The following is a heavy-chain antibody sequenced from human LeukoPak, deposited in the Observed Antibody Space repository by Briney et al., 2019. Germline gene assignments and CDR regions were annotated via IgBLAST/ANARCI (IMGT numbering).Heavy chain of an antibody. J-gene: IGHJ4*02. CDR3: ARRGRIAAAGYFGY. V-gene: IGHV4-34*01. CDR2: INHSGST. CDR1: GGSSSGYY. D-gene: IGHD6-13*01. Sequence: SETLSLTCAVYGGSSSGYYWSWIRQPPGKGLEWIGEINHSGSTNYNPSLKSRVTISVDTSKNQFSLKLSSVTAADTAVYYCARRGRIAAAGYFGYWGQGTLVTVSS.